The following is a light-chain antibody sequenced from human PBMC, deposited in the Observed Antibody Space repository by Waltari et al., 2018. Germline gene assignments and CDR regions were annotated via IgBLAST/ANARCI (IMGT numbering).Light chain of an antibody. Sequence: EIVLTQSPGTLALSPVERATLSCRATQSVSHSNLVWYQQNGGQAPRLLIYGASSRATGIPDRFSGSGSGTDFTLSISRLEPEDYGVYYCQQYAGSPITFGGGTKVEI. J-gene: IGKJ4*01. V-gene: IGKV3-20*01. CDR2: GAS. CDR3: QQYAGSPIT. CDR1: QSVSHSN.